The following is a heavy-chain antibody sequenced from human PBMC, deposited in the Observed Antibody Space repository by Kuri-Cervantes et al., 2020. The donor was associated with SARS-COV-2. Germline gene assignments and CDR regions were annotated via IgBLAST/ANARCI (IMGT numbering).Heavy chain of an antibody. CDR1: GWSFSGYY. CDR2: INHSGST. Sequence: ESLKISCAVYGWSFSGYYWSWIRQPPGKGLEWIGEINHSGSTNYNPSLKSRVTISVDTSKNQFSLKLSSVTAADTAVYYCARHMRRTIFGVVIIGWFDPWGQGTLVTVSS. D-gene: IGHD3-3*01. V-gene: IGHV4-34*01. J-gene: IGHJ5*02. CDR3: ARHMRRTIFGVVIIGWFDP.